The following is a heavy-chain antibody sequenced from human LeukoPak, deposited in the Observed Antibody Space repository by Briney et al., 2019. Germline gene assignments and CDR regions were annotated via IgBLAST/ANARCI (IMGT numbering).Heavy chain of an antibody. Sequence: GGSLRLSCAASGFTFSSYAMHWVRQAPGKGLEWVAVISYDGSNKYYADSVKGRFTISRDNSKNTLYLQMNSLRAEDTAVYYCARDNDYYGSGSYSWFDPWGQGTLVTVSS. J-gene: IGHJ5*02. V-gene: IGHV3-30-3*01. CDR1: GFTFSSYA. CDR2: ISYDGSNK. CDR3: ARDNDYYGSGSYSWFDP. D-gene: IGHD3-10*01.